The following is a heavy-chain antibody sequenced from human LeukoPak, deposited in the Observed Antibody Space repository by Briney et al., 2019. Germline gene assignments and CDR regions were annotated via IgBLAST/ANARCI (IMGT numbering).Heavy chain of an antibody. CDR3: AKLPSYSNTFDY. D-gene: IGHD6-13*01. J-gene: IGHJ4*02. V-gene: IGHV3-23*01. CDR2: ISGSGGST. Sequence: GGSLRLSCAASGFTFSSYAMSWVRQAPGKGLEWVSAISGSGGSTYYADSVKGRFTISRDNSKNTLYLQMNSLGAEDTAVYYCAKLPSYSNTFDYWGQGTLVTVSS. CDR1: GFTFSSYA.